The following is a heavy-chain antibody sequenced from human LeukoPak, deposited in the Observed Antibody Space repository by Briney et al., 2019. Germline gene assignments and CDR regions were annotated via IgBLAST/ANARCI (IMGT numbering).Heavy chain of an antibody. CDR1: GYTFTGYG. CDR3: ARDLVYLSKPGITDAFDI. J-gene: IGHJ3*02. CDR2: ISAYNGNT. Sequence: GASVKVSCKASGYTFTGYGISWVRQAPGQGLEWMGWISAYNGNTNYAQKLQGRVTMTTDTSTSTAYMELRSLRSDDTAVYYCARDLVYLSKPGITDAFDIWGQGTMVTVSS. V-gene: IGHV1-18*01. D-gene: IGHD1-14*01.